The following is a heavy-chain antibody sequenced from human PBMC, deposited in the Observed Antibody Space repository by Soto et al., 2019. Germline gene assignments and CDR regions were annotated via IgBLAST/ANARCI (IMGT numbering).Heavy chain of an antibody. CDR3: ARGRGYYDSSGYYSPGAFDI. J-gene: IGHJ3*02. CDR2: IIPIFGTA. V-gene: IGHV1-69*13. CDR1: GGTFSSYA. D-gene: IGHD3-22*01. Sequence: ASVKFSCKASGGTFSSYAISWVRQAHGQGLEWMGGIIPIFGTANYAQKFQGRVTITADESTSTAYMELSSLRSEDTAVYYCARGRGYYDSSGYYSPGAFDIWGQGTMVTVSS.